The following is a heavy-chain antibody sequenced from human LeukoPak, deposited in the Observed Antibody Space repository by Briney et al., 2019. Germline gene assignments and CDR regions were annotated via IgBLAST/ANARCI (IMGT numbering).Heavy chain of an antibody. D-gene: IGHD3-10*01. CDR3: ARELFQLLWFGELSPYYYYYGMDV. Sequence: SVKVSCKASGGTFSSYAISWVRQAPGQGLEWMGWISAYNGNTNYAQKLQGRVTMTTDTSTSTAYMELRSLRSDDTAVYYCARELFQLLWFGELSPYYYYYGMDVWGQGTTVTVSS. CDR2: ISAYNGNT. V-gene: IGHV1-18*01. J-gene: IGHJ6*02. CDR1: GGTFSSYA.